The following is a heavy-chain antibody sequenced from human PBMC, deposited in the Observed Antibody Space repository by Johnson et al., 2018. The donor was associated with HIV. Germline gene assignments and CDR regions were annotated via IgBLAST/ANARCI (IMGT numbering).Heavy chain of an antibody. CDR1: GFTFSSYA. V-gene: IGHV3-23*04. CDR2: ISGSGGST. J-gene: IGHJ3*02. D-gene: IGHD1-26*01. Sequence: VQLVESGGGLVQPGGSLRLSCAASGFTFSSYAMIWVRQAPGTGLECVSAISGSGGSTYHADSVQGRFTISRDNSKNTLYRQMNSRRAEDTAGYYCAKAGLVGALEGGAFDIWGQGTMVTVSS. CDR3: AKAGLVGALEGGAFDI.